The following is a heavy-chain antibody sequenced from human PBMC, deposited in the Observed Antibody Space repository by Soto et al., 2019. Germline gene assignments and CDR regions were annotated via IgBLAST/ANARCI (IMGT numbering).Heavy chain of an antibody. V-gene: IGHV3-7*03. CDR3: AGSTGWILSH. D-gene: IGHD3-10*01. J-gene: IGHJ4*02. CDR1: GFIFSRFW. Sequence: EVQLVESGGGLVQPGGSLRHSCGGSGFIFSRFWMHWVRQAPGKGLEWVANIKQDGSAQNYVDSVKGRFTVSRDNAKNSVFLQMNSVRAEDTAVYFCAGSTGWILSHWGQGTLVTVSS. CDR2: IKQDGSAQ.